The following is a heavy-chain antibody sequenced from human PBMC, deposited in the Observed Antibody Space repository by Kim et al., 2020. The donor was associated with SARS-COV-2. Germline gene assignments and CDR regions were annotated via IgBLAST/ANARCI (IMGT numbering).Heavy chain of an antibody. J-gene: IGHJ4*02. CDR2: TYYKSKWYS. Sequence: SQTLSLTCAISGDSVSSDIAAWSWIRQSPSRGLEWLGRTYYKSKWYSESALSVRGRITITPDTSKNEFSLHLNSVTPEEPAVYYCARGLGGGYCGSTICHXGFHSWXXGTLVXVSS. CDR3: ARGLGGGYCGSTICHXGFHS. V-gene: IGHV6-1*01. CDR1: GDSVSSDIAA. D-gene: IGHD2-2*01.